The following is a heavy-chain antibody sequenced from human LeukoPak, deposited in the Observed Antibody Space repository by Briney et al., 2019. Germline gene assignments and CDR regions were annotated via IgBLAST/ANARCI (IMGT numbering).Heavy chain of an antibody. J-gene: IGHJ1*01. CDR3: VKDTSGASQYFQY. D-gene: IGHD2-15*01. CDR1: GFTFDNYA. CDR2: ISWNSANI. V-gene: IGHV3-9*03. Sequence: KAGGSLRLSCAAFGFTFDNYAMHWVRQAPGEGLEWVSSISWNSANIAYADSVKGRFTISRDNAKNPLYLQMNSLRPEDMALYYCVKDTSGASQYFQYWGHGTVVTVSS.